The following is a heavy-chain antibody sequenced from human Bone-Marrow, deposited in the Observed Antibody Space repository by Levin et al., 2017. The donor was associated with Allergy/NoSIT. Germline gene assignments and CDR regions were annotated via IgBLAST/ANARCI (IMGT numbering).Heavy chain of an antibody. CDR3: ARGGPSGSYRDLDAFDS. D-gene: IGHD1-26*01. CDR2: ISSSGSTI. V-gene: IGHV3-48*03. Sequence: GGSLRLSCAASGFTFSSYEMNWVRQAPGKGLEWVSYISSSGSTIYYADSVKGRFTISRDNAKNSLYLQMNSLRAEDTAVYYCARGGPSGSYRDLDAFDSWGQGTMVTVSS. CDR1: GFTFSSYE. J-gene: IGHJ3*02.